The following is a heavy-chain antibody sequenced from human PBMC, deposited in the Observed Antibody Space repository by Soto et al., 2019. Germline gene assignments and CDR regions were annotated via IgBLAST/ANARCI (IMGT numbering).Heavy chain of an antibody. CDR3: ARDVLRLGELSTYYYGMDV. J-gene: IGHJ6*02. D-gene: IGHD3-16*02. Sequence: GSLRLSCAASGFTFSSYWMHWVRQAPGKGLVWVSRINSDGSSTSYADSVKGRFTISRDNAKNTLYLQMNSLRAEDTAVYYCARDVLRLGELSTYYYGMDVWGQGTTVTVSS. V-gene: IGHV3-74*01. CDR1: GFTFSSYW. CDR2: INSDGSST.